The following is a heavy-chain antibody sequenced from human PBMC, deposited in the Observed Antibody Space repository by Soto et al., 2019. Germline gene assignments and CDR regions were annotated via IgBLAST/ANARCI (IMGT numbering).Heavy chain of an antibody. Sequence: QMQLVESGGGVVQPGRSLRLSCGASGFPFSVYGIHWVRQAPGKGLEWVAVIWSDGSNKYYGDSVKGRFTISRDNSKNTLYLQMNSLRAEDTAMYYCVRASGHFDLWGRGTLVAVSS. J-gene: IGHJ2*01. CDR1: GFPFSVYG. V-gene: IGHV3-33*01. CDR3: VRASGHFDL. CDR2: IWSDGSNK.